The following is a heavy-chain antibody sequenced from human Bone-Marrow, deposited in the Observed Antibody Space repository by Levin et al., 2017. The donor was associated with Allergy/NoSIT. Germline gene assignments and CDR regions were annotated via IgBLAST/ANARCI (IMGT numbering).Heavy chain of an antibody. CDR2: INSDGRST. CDR3: VGGQNYRFDY. V-gene: IGHV3-74*01. D-gene: IGHD5-24*01. Sequence: GESLKISCAASGFSFSNYWMHWVRQAPGKGLVWVSRINSDGRSTSYADYVKGRFNISRDNAKNTLYLQINSLRAEDTAVYHCVGGQNYRFDYWGQGTLVIVSS. J-gene: IGHJ4*02. CDR1: GFSFSNYW.